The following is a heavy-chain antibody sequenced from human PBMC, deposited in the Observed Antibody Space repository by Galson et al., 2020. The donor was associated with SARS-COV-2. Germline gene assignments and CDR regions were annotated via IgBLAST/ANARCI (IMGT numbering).Heavy chain of an antibody. V-gene: IGHV1-24*01. CDR2: FDPEDGET. J-gene: IGHJ5*02. CDR1: GYTLTELS. CDR3: ATSPPYYYGSGRYYTHGGWFEP. Sequence: ASVKVSCKVSGYTLTELSMHWVRQAPGKGLEWMGGFDPEDGETIYAQKFQGRVTMTEDTSTDTAYMELSSLRSEDTAVYYCATSPPYYYGSGRYYTHGGWFEPWGQGTLVTVSS. D-gene: IGHD3-10*01.